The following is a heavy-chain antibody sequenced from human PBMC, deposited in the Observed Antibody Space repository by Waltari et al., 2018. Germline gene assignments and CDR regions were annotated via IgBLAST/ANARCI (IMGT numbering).Heavy chain of an antibody. V-gene: IGHV1-69*08. CDR3: ARWGRDPGYGMDV. CDR1: GGTFSSYA. CDR2: IIPMFGTA. Sequence: QAQLVQSGAEVKKPGSSVNVSCKASGGTFSSYAITWVRQAPGQGLEWMGRIIPMFGTANYAQKFQGRVTITADKSTRTVYMELSSLRSEDTAVYYCARWGRDPGYGMDVWGQGTAVTVSS. D-gene: IGHD3-16*01. J-gene: IGHJ6*02.